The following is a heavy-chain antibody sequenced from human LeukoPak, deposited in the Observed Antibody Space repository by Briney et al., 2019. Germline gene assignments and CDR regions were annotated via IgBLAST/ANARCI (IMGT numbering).Heavy chain of an antibody. CDR2: ISGSGGST. CDR1: GFTFSSYA. V-gene: IGHV3-23*01. J-gene: IGHJ4*02. D-gene: IGHD3-9*01. CDR3: ANPPLRYFDWFQY. Sequence: GGSLRLSCAASGFTFSSYAMSWVRQAPGKGLEWVSAISGSGGSTYYADSVKGRFTISRDNSKNTLYLQMNSLRAEDTAVYYCANPPLRYFDWFQYWGQGTLVTVSS.